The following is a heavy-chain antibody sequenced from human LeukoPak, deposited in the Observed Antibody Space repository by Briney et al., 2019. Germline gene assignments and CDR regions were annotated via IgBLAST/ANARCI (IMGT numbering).Heavy chain of an antibody. CDR2: IYYSGST. Sequence: PSETLSLTCTVSGGSITSYFSTWIRQPPGKGLEWIGYIYYSGSTNYNPSLKSRVTISVDTSKNQFSLKLTSVTAADTAIYYCARGPLGATYFDDWGQGTLVTVSS. CDR1: GGSITSYF. CDR3: ARGPLGATYFDD. V-gene: IGHV4-59*08. J-gene: IGHJ4*02. D-gene: IGHD1-26*01.